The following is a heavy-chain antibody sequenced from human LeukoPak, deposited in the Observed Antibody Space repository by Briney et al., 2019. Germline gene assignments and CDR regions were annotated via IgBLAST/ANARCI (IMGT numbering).Heavy chain of an antibody. CDR3: ARGANYDILTGYYPLHYYYYGMGV. CDR1: GGTFSSYA. D-gene: IGHD3-9*01. V-gene: IGHV1-69*13. Sequence: GASVKVSCKASGGTFSSYAISWVRQAPGQGLEWMGGIIPIFGTANYAQKFQGRVTITADESTSTAYMELSSLRSEDTAVYYCARGANYDILTGYYPLHYYYYGMGVWGKGTTVTVSS. CDR2: IIPIFGTA. J-gene: IGHJ6*04.